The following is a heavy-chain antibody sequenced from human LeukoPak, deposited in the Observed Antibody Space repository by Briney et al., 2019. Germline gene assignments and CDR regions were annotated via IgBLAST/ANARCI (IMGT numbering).Heavy chain of an antibody. J-gene: IGHJ6*03. CDR2: IYHSGST. Sequence: SETLSLTCTVSGYSISSGYYWGWIRQPPGKGLEWIGSIYHSGSTYYNPSLKSRVTISVDTSKNQFSLKLSSVTAADTAVYYCARDQRSSSWYFPDYYYYMDVWGKGTTVTVSS. CDR3: ARDQRSSSWYFPDYYYYMDV. D-gene: IGHD6-13*01. CDR1: GYSISSGYY. V-gene: IGHV4-38-2*02.